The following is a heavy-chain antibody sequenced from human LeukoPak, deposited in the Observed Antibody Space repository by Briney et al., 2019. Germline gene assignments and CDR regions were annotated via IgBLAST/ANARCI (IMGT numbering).Heavy chain of an antibody. Sequence: PSETLSLTCIVSGGSISSYYWSWIRQPAGKGLEWIGRIYTSGSTDYNPSLKSRVTMSVDTSKNQFSLKLSSVTAADTAVYYCASRSVSTPDNYYGSGRSAGWFDPWGQGTLVTVSS. CDR2: IYTSGST. D-gene: IGHD3-10*01. CDR1: GGSISSYY. V-gene: IGHV4-4*07. CDR3: ASRSVSTPDNYYGSGRSAGWFDP. J-gene: IGHJ5*02.